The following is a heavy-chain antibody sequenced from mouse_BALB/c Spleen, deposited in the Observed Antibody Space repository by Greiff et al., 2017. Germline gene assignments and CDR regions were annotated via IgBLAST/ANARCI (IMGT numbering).Heavy chain of an antibody. CDR3: TRPRAFAY. J-gene: IGHJ3*01. D-gene: IGHD3-1*01. Sequence: QVQLQQSGAELVRPGASVTLSCKASGYTFTDYEMHWVKQTPVHGLEWIGAIDPETGGTAYNQKFKGKATLTADKSSSTAYMELRSLTSEDSVVYYCTRPRAFAYWGQGTLVTVSA. CDR1: GYTFTDYE. CDR2: IDPETGGT. V-gene: IGHV1-15*01.